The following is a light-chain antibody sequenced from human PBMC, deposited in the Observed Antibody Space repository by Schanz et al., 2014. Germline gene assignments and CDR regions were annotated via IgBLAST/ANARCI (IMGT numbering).Light chain of an antibody. V-gene: IGKV3-20*01. CDR1: QSIGTY. Sequence: EIVLTQSPATLSLSPGERATLSCRASQSIGTYLAWYQQKPGQAPRFLIYEVSNRATGIPARFSGSGSGTELTLTISRLEPEDFAVYYWQQYGSSPPDTFGQGTKLEIK. CDR3: QQYGSSPPDT. J-gene: IGKJ2*01. CDR2: EVS.